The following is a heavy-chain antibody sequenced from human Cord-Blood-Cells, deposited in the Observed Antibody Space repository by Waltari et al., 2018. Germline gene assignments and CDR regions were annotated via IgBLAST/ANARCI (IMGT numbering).Heavy chain of an antibody. Sequence: QVQLVESGGGVVQPGRSLRLSCAASGFTFSSYGMHWVRQAPGKGLEWVEVISYDGSNKYYADSVKGRFTISRDNSKNTLYLQMNSLRAEDTAVYYCAKGDGSGSYFPLDYWGQGTLVTVSS. V-gene: IGHV3-30*18. CDR1: GFTFSSYG. D-gene: IGHD3-10*01. CDR3: AKGDGSGSYFPLDY. J-gene: IGHJ4*02. CDR2: ISYDGSNK.